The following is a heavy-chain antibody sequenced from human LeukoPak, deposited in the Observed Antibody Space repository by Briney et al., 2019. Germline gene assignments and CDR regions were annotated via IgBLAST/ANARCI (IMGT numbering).Heavy chain of an antibody. CDR2: ISSSASTI. J-gene: IGHJ4*02. Sequence: HPGGSLRLYCAASGLTFSSYSMNWVRQAPGKGLEWLSYISSSASTIYYADSVKGRFTISRDNAKNSLYLQMNSLRAEDTAVYYCAKLGGGFLEWLSKNYFDYWGQGTLVTVSS. CDR3: AKLGGGFLEWLSKNYFDY. CDR1: GLTFSSYS. V-gene: IGHV3-48*01. D-gene: IGHD3-3*01.